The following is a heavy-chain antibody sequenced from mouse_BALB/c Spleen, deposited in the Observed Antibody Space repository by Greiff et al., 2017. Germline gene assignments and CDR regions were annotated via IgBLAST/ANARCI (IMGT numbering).Heavy chain of an antibody. CDR1: GFTFSSYT. CDR2: ISSGGGNT. V-gene: IGHV5-9*03. J-gene: IGHJ4*01. D-gene: IGHD4-1*01. Sequence: EVMLVESGGGLVKPGGSLKLSCAASGFTFSSYTMSWVRQTPEKRLEWVATISSGGGNTYYPDSVKGRFTISRDNAKNNLYLQMSSLRSEDTALYYCARSNWDGMDYWGQGTSVTVAS. CDR3: ARSNWDGMDY.